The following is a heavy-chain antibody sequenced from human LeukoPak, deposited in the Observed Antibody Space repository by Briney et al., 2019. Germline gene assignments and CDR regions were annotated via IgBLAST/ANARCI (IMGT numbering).Heavy chain of an antibody. D-gene: IGHD3-10*01. J-gene: IGHJ4*02. CDR1: GFTFSRYS. CDR3: ARDAGGEYYFDY. V-gene: IGHV3-21*01. CDR2: ISSSTSYI. Sequence: PGGSLRLSCAASGFTFSRYSMTWVRQAPGKGLEWVSFISSSTSYIYYADSVKGRFTISRDTAKNSLYLQMNSLRAEDTAVYYCARDAGGEYYFDYWGQGTLVTVSS.